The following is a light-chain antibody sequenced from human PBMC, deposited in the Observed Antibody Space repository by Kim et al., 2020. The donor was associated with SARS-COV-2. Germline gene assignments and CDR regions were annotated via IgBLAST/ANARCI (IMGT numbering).Light chain of an antibody. CDR2: GAS. CDR3: QQYGTTQGT. CDR1: QRVSGTY. Sequence: LTPRKRVPPSCRASQRVSGTYLAWYQQKPGQAPRLLIYGASSRATGIPDRFSGSGSGTDFTLTITRLEPEDFAVYYCQQYGTTQGTFGQGTKLEI. V-gene: IGKV3-20*01. J-gene: IGKJ2*01.